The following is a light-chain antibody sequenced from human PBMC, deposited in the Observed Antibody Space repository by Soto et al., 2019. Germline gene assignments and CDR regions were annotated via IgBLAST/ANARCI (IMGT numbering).Light chain of an antibody. CDR3: QQLNSFPIP. CDR1: QGISSF. CDR2: GAS. V-gene: IGKV1-9*01. J-gene: IGKJ3*01. Sequence: IQLTQSPSSLSASVGDRVTITCRASQGISSFLAWYQQKPGKAPKLLIYGASTLQSGVPSRVSGSGSGTDFTLTIGSLQPEDFATDYCQQLNSFPIPFGPGTKVDIK.